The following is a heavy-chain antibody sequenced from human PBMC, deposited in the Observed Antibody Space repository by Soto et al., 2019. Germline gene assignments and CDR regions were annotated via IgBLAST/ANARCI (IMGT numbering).Heavy chain of an antibody. Sequence: EVQLVEAGGGLVQPGGSLRLSCVDSGFTFRRYWLSWVRQAPVQGLEWVGNIKQDGSEENYVDSLKGRFTISRDNAKKSMYLQMNSLRAEDTAVYYCARIAATGRGWDVWGQWTTVVVSS. D-gene: IGHD6-13*01. CDR3: ARIAATGRGWDV. V-gene: IGHV3-7*01. CDR1: GFTFRRYW. J-gene: IGHJ6*02. CDR2: IKQDGSEE.